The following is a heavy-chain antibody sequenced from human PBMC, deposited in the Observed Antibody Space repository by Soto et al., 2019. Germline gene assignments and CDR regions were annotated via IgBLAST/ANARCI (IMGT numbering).Heavy chain of an antibody. CDR1: GYTFTSYY. Sequence: ASVKVSCKASGYTFTSYYMHWVRQAPGQGLEWMGIINPSGGSTSYAQKFQGRVTMTRDTSTSTVYMELSSLRSEDTAVYYCARDKDRQQLGGNYYYIMDVWGQGTTVTVSS. J-gene: IGHJ6*01. D-gene: IGHD3-3*02. CDR3: ARDKDRQQLGGNYYYIMDV. CDR2: INPSGGST. V-gene: IGHV1-46*01.